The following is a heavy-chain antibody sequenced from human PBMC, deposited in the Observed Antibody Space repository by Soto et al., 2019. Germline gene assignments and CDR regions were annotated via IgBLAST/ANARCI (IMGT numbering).Heavy chain of an antibody. J-gene: IGHJ4*02. CDR1: GYSISSGYY. Sequence: SETLSLTCAVSGYSISSGYYWGWIRQPPGKGLEWIGSIYHSGSTYYNPSLKSRVTISVDTSKNQFSLKLSSVTAADTAVYYCARRSPTGDAHFDYWGQGTLVTVSS. D-gene: IGHD3-10*01. CDR3: ARRSPTGDAHFDY. V-gene: IGHV4-38-2*01. CDR2: IYHSGST.